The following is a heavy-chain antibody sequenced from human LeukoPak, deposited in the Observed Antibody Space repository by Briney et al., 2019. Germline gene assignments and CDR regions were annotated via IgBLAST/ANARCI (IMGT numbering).Heavy chain of an antibody. CDR3: ARGRRSAPFSYYYMDV. CDR2: IKKDGSEK. D-gene: IGHD2/OR15-2a*01. CDR1: GFTFSSYW. V-gene: IGHV3-7*01. Sequence: GGSLRLSCAASGFTFSSYWMSWVRQAPGKGLEWVANIKKDGSEKYYVDSVKGRFTVSRDNAKTSLYLQMNSLRAEDTAVYYCARGRRSAPFSYYYMDVWGKGTTVTVSS. J-gene: IGHJ6*03.